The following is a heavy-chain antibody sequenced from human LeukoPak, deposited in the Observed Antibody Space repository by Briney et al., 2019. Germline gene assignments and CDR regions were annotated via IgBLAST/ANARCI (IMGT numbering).Heavy chain of an antibody. J-gene: IGHJ4*02. CDR3: ARVRFPADC. CDR2: IKHDGRER. Sequence: GGSLRLSCVASGFTFETYWMSWVRQAPGKGLEWLANIKHDGRERYYVDSVKGRFTISRDNAKASVYLHMNSLRVEDTAIYYCARVRFPADCWGQGTLVTVSS. V-gene: IGHV3-7*01. CDR1: GFTFETYW. D-gene: IGHD2-2*01.